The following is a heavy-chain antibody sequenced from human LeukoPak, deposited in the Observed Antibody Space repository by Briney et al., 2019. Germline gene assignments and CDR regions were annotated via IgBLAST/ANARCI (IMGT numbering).Heavy chain of an antibody. CDR2: IAIGGDT. V-gene: IGHV3-13*01. J-gene: IGHJ5*02. Sequence: GGSLRLSCAASGFTFSRYDIHWVRQAAGKGLEWVAAIAIGGDTFYAASVKGRFTISRENAKNSLYLPMTSLRAADTAVYYCARGVDGFDPWGQGTLVTVSS. CDR1: GFTFSRYD. CDR3: ARGVDGFDP.